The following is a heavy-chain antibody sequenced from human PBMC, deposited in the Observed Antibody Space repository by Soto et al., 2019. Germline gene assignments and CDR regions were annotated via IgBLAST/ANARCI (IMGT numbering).Heavy chain of an antibody. Sequence: GGSLRLSCAASGFTFSSYAMSWVRQAPGKGLEWVSAISGSGGSTYYADSVKGRFTISRDNSKNTLYLQMNSLRAEDTAVYYCAKDSMLAIYYYYYMDVWGKATTVTVSS. CDR2: ISGSGGST. V-gene: IGHV3-23*01. CDR1: GFTFSSYA. D-gene: IGHD2-8*01. J-gene: IGHJ6*03. CDR3: AKDSMLAIYYYYYMDV.